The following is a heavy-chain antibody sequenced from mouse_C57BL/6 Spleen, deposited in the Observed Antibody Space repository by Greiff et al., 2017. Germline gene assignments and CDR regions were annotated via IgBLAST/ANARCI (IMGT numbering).Heavy chain of an antibody. J-gene: IGHJ3*01. CDR2: ISDGGSYT. CDR1: GFTFSSYA. CDR3: ARDYYGSSYAFFAY. Sequence: EVQLQESGGGLVKPGGSLKLSCAASGFTFSSYAMSWVRQTPEKRLEWVATISDGGSYTYYPDNVKGRFTISRDNAKNNLYLQMSHLKSEDTAMYYCARDYYGSSYAFFAYWGQGTLVTVSA. D-gene: IGHD1-1*01. V-gene: IGHV5-4*01.